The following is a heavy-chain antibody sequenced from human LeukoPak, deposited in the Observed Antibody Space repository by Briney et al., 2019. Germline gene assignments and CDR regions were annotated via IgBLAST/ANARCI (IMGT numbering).Heavy chain of an antibody. CDR1: GGSISSYY. CDR2: IYYSGST. J-gene: IGHJ4*02. CDR3: ARAYYDSSGYLHFDY. Sequence: KPSETLSLTCTVSGGSISSYYWSWIRQPPGKGLEWIGYIYYSGSTNYNPSLKSRVTISVDTSKNQFSLKLSSVTAADTAVYYCARAYYDSSGYLHFDYWGQGTLVTVSS. D-gene: IGHD3-22*01. V-gene: IGHV4-59*01.